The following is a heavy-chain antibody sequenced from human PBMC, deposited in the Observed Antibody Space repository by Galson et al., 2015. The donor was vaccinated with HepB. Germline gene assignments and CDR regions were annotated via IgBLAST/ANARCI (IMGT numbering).Heavy chain of an antibody. D-gene: IGHD1-26*01. J-gene: IGHJ3*02. CDR2: MNPNSGNT. CDR1: GYTFTSYD. V-gene: IGHV1-8*01. Sequence: SVKVSCKASGYTFTSYDINWVRQATGQGLEWMGWMNPNSGNTGYAQKFQGRVTMTRNTSISTAYMELSSLRSEDTAVYYCASHSGSYLGPPTLAAFDIWGQGTMVTVSS. CDR3: ASHSGSYLGPPTLAAFDI.